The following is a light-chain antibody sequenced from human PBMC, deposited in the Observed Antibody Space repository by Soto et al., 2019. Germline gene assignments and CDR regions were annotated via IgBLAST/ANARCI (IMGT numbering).Light chain of an antibody. CDR3: QQRSNWPPEVT. CDR1: QSVSSS. CDR2: DAS. V-gene: IGKV3-11*01. J-gene: IGKJ3*01. Sequence: EIVLTQSPDTLSLSPGERATLSCRASQSVSSSLAWYQQKPGQAPRLLIYDASNRPTGIPARFSGSGSGTDFTLTISSLGPEDFAGYYCQQRSNWPPEVTFGPRTKVHIK.